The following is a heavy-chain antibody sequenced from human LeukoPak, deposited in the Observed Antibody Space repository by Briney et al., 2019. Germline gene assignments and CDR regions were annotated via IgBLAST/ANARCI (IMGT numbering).Heavy chain of an antibody. CDR3: ATLQSASGTTPRPY. D-gene: IGHD4-11*01. Sequence: ASVKVSCKASGYTFTSYGISWVRQAPGQGLEWMGWISAYNGNTNYAQKLQGRVTITADKSTSTAYMELSSLRSEDTAVYYCATLQSASGTTPRPYWGQGTLVTVSS. CDR1: GYTFTSYG. CDR2: ISAYNGNT. J-gene: IGHJ4*02. V-gene: IGHV1-18*01.